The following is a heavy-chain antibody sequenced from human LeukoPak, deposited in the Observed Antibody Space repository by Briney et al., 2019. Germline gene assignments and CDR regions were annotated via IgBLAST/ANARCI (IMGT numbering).Heavy chain of an antibody. J-gene: IGHJ4*02. CDR1: GYTFTGYY. Sequence: ASVKVSCKASGYTFTGYYMHWVRQAPGQGLEWMGWINANSGDTNYAQKFQGRVTMTRDTSISTAYMELSRLRSDDRAVYYCARVSHIVGATKGSFDYWGQGTLVTVSS. CDR3: ARVSHIVGATKGSFDY. V-gene: IGHV1-2*02. CDR2: INANSGDT. D-gene: IGHD1-26*01.